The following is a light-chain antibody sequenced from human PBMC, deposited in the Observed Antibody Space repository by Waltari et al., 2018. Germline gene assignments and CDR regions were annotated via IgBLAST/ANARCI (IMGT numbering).Light chain of an antibody. V-gene: IGLV3-21*04. Sequence: SYVLTQPPSVSLAPGKTARITCGGNNIGSKSVHWYQQKPGQAPVLVIYYDSDRPSGIPERFSGSNSGNTATLTISRVEAGDEADYYCQVWDSSSDHPVFGGGTKLTVL. J-gene: IGLJ2*01. CDR2: YDS. CDR1: NIGSKS. CDR3: QVWDSSSDHPV.